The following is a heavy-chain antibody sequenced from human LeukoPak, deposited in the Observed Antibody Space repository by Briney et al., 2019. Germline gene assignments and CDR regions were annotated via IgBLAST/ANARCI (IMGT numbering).Heavy chain of an antibody. CDR3: AKDIGRYYYDSSGYPYYFDY. Sequence: GGSLRLSCAASGFTFDDYAMHWVRRAPGKGLEWVSGISWNSGSIGYADSVKGRFTISRDNAKNSLYLQMNSLRAEDTALYYCAKDIGRYYYDSSGYPYYFDYWGQGTLVTVSS. CDR2: ISWNSGSI. D-gene: IGHD3-22*01. CDR1: GFTFDDYA. V-gene: IGHV3-9*01. J-gene: IGHJ4*02.